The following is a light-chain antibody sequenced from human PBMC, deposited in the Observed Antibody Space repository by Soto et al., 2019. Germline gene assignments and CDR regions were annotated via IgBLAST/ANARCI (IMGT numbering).Light chain of an antibody. Sequence: VLTQSPGSLSLSPGERATLSCRASQSISSTYLAWYQQKPGQAPRLLIYGASSRATGIPDRFSGSGSGTDFTLTISRLEPEDFAVYYCQQYGSSPWTFGQGTKVEIK. CDR2: GAS. V-gene: IGKV3-20*01. CDR3: QQYGSSPWT. CDR1: QSISSTY. J-gene: IGKJ1*01.